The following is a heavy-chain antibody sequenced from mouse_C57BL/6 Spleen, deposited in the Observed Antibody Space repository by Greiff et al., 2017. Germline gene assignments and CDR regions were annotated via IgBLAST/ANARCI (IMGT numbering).Heavy chain of an antibody. Sequence: QVQLQQPGAELVRPGSSVKLSCKASGYTFTSYWMDWVKQRPGQGLEWIGKIYPASGGTNYNEKFKGKATLTVDKSSSTAYMQLSSLTSEDSAVXSCAISTYFAYWGQGTLVTVSA. D-gene: IGHD5-1*01. J-gene: IGHJ3*01. CDR1: GYTFTSYW. CDR3: AISTYFAY. CDR2: IYPASGGT. V-gene: IGHV1-61*01.